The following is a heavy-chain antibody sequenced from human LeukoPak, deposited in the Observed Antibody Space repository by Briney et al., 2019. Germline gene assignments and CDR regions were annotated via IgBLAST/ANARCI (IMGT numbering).Heavy chain of an antibody. V-gene: IGHV1-18*01. CDR1: GYTFTSYG. J-gene: IGHJ4*02. CDR2: ISAYNGNT. CDR3: ARARPRGYDFWSGYYRGGNDY. D-gene: IGHD3-3*01. Sequence: ASVKVSCKASGYTFTSYGISWVRQAPGQGLEWMGWISAYNGNTNYAQKRQGRVTMTTDTSTSTAYMELRSLRSDDTAVYYCARARPRGYDFWSGYYRGGNDYWGQGTLVTVSS.